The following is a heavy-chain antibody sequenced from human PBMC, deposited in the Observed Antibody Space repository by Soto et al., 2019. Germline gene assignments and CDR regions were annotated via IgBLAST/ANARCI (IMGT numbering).Heavy chain of an antibody. D-gene: IGHD2-2*01. CDR2: ISYDGSNK. CDR1: GFTFSSYG. J-gene: IGHJ4*02. CDR3: AKEMEGYPSQLPVFDY. Sequence: GGSLRLSCAASGFTFSSYGMHWVRQAPGKGLKWVAVISYDGSNKYYADSVKGRFTISRDNSKNTLYLQMNSLRAEDTAVYYCAKEMEGYPSQLPVFDYWGQGALVTVSS. V-gene: IGHV3-30*18.